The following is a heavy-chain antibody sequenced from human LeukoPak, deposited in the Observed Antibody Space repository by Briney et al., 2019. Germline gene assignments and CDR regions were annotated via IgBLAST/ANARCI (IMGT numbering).Heavy chain of an antibody. V-gene: IGHV4-59*01. J-gene: IGHJ4*02. CDR3: ARVQRPLDGADY. CDR1: GGSISSYY. Sequence: SETLSLTCTVSGGSISSYYWSWIRQPPGKGLEWIGYIYYSGSTYYNPSLKSRVTISVDTSKNLISLKLSSVTAADTAVYYCARVQRPLDGADYWGQGTLVTVSS. D-gene: IGHD1-1*01. CDR2: IYYSGST.